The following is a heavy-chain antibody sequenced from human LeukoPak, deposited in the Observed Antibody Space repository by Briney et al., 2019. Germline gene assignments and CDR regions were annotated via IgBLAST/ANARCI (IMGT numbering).Heavy chain of an antibody. CDR3: ARGRPIYCSGGSCYHYYMDV. Sequence: ASVKVSCKASGYTFTSYDINWVRQATGQGLEWMGWMNPNSGNTDYAQKFQGRVTMTRNTSMSTAYMELSSLRSEDTAVYYCARGRPIYCSGGSCYHYYMDVWGKGTTVTVSS. J-gene: IGHJ6*03. CDR1: GYTFTSYD. V-gene: IGHV1-8*01. D-gene: IGHD2-15*01. CDR2: MNPNSGNT.